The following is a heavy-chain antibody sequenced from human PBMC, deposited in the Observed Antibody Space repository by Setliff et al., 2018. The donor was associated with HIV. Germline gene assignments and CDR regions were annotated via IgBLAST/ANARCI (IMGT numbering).Heavy chain of an antibody. J-gene: IGHJ4*02. D-gene: IGHD2-2*01. Sequence: ASVKVSCKASGGTFSSYAINWVRQATGQGLEWMGWMNVQTNTVTYAEKFRGRVTMTRNTAIGTAYMELSGLGSEDTAVYYCASTPDQGGYYFDYWGQGTLVTVSS. V-gene: IGHV1-8*01. CDR2: MNVQTNTV. CDR3: ASTPDQGGYYFDY. CDR1: GGTFSSYA.